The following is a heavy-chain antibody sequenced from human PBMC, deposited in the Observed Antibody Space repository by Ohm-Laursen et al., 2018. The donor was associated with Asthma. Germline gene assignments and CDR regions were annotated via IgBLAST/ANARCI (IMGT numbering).Heavy chain of an antibody. CDR2: GDSYYDGGLK. J-gene: IGHJ4*02. D-gene: IGHD3-3*01. V-gene: IGHV3-30-3*01. CDR1: GFTFSSYA. CDR3: ARDVMEWYLPAFDF. Sequence: SLRLSCSASGFTFSSYAMHWVRQAPGKGLEWVAVGDSYYDGGLKYYADSVNGRFTVSRDDSKNTLYLQMNSLRPDDTAVYYCARDVMEWYLPAFDFWGQGTLVTVSS.